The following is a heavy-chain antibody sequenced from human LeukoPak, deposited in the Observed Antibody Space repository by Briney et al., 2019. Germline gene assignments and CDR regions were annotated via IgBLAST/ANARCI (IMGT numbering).Heavy chain of an antibody. V-gene: IGHV3-73*01. Sequence: PGGSLRLSCAASGFXFSGSAMHWVRQASGKGLEWVGRIRSKANSYATAYAASVEGRFTISRDDSKNTAYLQMNSLKTEDTAVYYCTRFNQEPYGMDVWGQGTAVTVSS. CDR2: IRSKANSYAT. J-gene: IGHJ6*02. CDR1: GFXFSGSA. CDR3: TRFNQEPYGMDV. D-gene: IGHD1-14*01.